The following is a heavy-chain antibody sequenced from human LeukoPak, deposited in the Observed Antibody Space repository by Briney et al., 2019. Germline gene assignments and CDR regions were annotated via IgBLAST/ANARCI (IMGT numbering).Heavy chain of an antibody. CDR2: ISSTSSYI. CDR1: GFTFSSYS. J-gene: IGHJ6*03. D-gene: IGHD6-6*01. CDR3: ARGSGGQQLIRGYYYMDV. Sequence: KAGGSLRLSCAASGFTFSSYSMNWVRQAPGKGLEWVSSISSTSSYIYYADSVKGRFTISTDNAKNSLYLQMSSLRAEDTAVYYCARGSGGQQLIRGYYYMDVWGKGTTVTVSS. V-gene: IGHV3-21*01.